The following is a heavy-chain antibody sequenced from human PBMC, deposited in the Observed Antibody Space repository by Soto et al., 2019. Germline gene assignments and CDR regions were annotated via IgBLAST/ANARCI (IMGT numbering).Heavy chain of an antibody. D-gene: IGHD2-2*01. CDR3: ARAERYQLLSY. Sequence: GASVKVSGTDSGYTFTSYGISCVRQAPGQGLEWMGWISAYNGNTNYAQKLQGRVTMTTDTSTSTAYMELRSLRSDDTAVYYCARAERYQLLSYWGQGTLVTVSS. CDR2: ISAYNGNT. J-gene: IGHJ4*02. V-gene: IGHV1-18*01. CDR1: GYTFTSYG.